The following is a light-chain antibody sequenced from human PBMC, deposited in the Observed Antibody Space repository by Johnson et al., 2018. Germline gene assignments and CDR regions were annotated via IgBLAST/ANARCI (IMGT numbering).Light chain of an antibody. V-gene: IGLV1-51*02. CDR1: SSNIGNNY. CDR2: ENN. J-gene: IGLJ1*01. CDR3: GTWDSSLSSGNV. Sequence: QSVLTQPPSVSAAPGQKVNISCSGSSSNIGNNYVSWYQQLPGTAPKLLIYENNKRPSGIPDRFSGSKSGTSATLGITGLETGDEADYYCGTWDSSLSSGNVFVTGTKVTVL.